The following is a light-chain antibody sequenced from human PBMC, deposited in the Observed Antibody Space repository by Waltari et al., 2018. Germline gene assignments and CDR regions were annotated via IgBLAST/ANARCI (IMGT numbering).Light chain of an antibody. Sequence: DIQMTQSSSSLSASVGDRVTITCRASQSISSYLNWYQQKPGKAPKLLIYAASSLQIGVPSRFSGSGSGTDFTLTISSLQPEDFATYYCQQSYSTPRTFGQGTKVEIK. J-gene: IGKJ1*01. CDR1: QSISSY. V-gene: IGKV1-39*01. CDR3: QQSYSTPRT. CDR2: AAS.